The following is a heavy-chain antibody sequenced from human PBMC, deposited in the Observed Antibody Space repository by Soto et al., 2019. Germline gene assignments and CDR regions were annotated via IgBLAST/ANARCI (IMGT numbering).Heavy chain of an antibody. J-gene: IGHJ4*02. CDR2: SRDKGNSYST. CDR1: GFTFSDYY. D-gene: IGHD1-7*01. CDR3: VRSLPGTTSFDY. Sequence: EVQLVESGGNLVQPGGSLRLSCAGSGFTFSDYYIDWVRQAPGKGLEWVGRSRDKGNSYSTDYGASVRGRFTVSRDGSKNSLYLKMNSLETGDTALYYCVRSLPGTTSFDYWGRGTLVTVSS. V-gene: IGHV3-72*01.